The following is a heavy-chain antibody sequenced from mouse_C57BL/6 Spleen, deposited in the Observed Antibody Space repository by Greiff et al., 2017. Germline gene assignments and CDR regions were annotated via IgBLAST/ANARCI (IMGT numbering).Heavy chain of an antibody. J-gene: IGHJ4*01. Sequence: EVKLVESGGGLVKPGGSLKLSCAASGFTFSDYGMHWVRQAPEKGLEWVAYISSGSSTIYYADTVKGRFTISRDNAKNTLFLQMTSLRSEDTAMYYCARDYYDAMDYWGQGTSVTVSS. CDR3: ARDYYDAMDY. CDR2: ISSGSSTI. D-gene: IGHD2-4*01. V-gene: IGHV5-17*01. CDR1: GFTFSDYG.